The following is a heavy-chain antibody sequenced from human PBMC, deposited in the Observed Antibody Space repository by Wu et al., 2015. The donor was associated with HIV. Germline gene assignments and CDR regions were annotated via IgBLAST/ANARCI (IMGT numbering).Heavy chain of an antibody. CDR2: INPSGGST. Sequence: QGQLVQSGAEVKKSGASVTVSCKASGYTFINSYIHWVRQAPGQGLEWMGIINPSGGSTDYAQRFQGRVTMTRDTSTSTVYMKLSRLTSEDTAVYFCTRGPDFDYWGQGTLVIVSS. V-gene: IGHV1-46*01. CDR3: TRGPDFDY. J-gene: IGHJ4*02. CDR1: GYTFINSY.